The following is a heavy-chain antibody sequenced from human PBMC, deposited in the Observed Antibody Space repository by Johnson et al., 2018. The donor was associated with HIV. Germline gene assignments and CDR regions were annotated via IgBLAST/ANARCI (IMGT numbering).Heavy chain of an antibody. D-gene: IGHD6-19*01. CDR1: GFTVSSNY. CDR3: ARDLRNSGWSNGFDV. CDR2: IYSGGST. V-gene: IGHV3-66*01. J-gene: IGHJ3*01. Sequence: MQLVESGGGFVQPGGSLRLSCAASGFTVSSNYMSWVRQAPGKGLEWVSVIYSGGSTYYADSVKGRFTISRDNSKNTLYLQMNSLRAEDTALYYCARDLRNSGWSNGFDVWGQGTMVTVSS.